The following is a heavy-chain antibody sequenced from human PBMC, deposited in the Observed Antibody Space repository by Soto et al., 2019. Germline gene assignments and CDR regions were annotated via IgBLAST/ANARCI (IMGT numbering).Heavy chain of an antibody. CDR3: ARDFDYGGNGSWFDP. Sequence: ASVKVSCKASGGTFSSYAISWVRQAPGQGLEWMGGIIPIFGTANYAQKFQGRVTITADESTSTAYMELSSLRSEDTAVYYCARDFDYGGNGSWFDPWAREPWSPSPQ. V-gene: IGHV1-69*13. CDR2: IIPIFGTA. D-gene: IGHD4-17*01. CDR1: GGTFSSYA. J-gene: IGHJ5*02.